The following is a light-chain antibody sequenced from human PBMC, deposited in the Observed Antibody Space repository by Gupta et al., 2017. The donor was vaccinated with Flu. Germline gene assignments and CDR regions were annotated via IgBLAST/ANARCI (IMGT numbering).Light chain of an antibody. V-gene: IGLV2-11*03. CDR1: SSDVGGNNY. J-gene: IGLJ2*01. CDR3: NSFATTSPVV. Sequence: SVTISCTGTSSDVGGNNYISWYQQHPGKVPKLIIHDVYERPSGVPDRFSGSKSGNTASLTISGLQADDEAHYYCNSFATTSPVVFGGGTQLTVL. CDR2: DVY.